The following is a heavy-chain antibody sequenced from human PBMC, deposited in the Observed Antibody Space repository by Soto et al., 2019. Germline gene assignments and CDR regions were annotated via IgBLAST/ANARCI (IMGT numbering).Heavy chain of an antibody. J-gene: IGHJ6*02. CDR2: ISAYNGNT. Sequence: ASVKVSCRASGYTFTSYGISWVRQAPGQGLEWMGWISAYNGNTNYAQKLQGRVTMTTDTSTSTAYVELRSLRSDDTVVYYCARVIRRGATPYYYYGMDVWGQGTTVTVSS. D-gene: IGHD1-26*01. CDR3: ARVIRRGATPYYYYGMDV. V-gene: IGHV1-18*01. CDR1: GYTFTSYG.